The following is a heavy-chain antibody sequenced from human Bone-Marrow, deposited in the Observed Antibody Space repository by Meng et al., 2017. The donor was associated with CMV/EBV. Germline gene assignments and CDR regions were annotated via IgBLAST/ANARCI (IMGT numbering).Heavy chain of an antibody. D-gene: IGHD6-13*01. CDR1: GFTFSSYA. Sequence: GESLKISCAASGFTFSSYAMSWVRQAPGKGLEWVSAISGSGGSTYYADSVKGRSTISRDNSKNTLYLQMNSLRAEDTAVYYCARVGSSSWYRENWFDPWGQGTLVTVSS. V-gene: IGHV3-23*01. J-gene: IGHJ5*02. CDR2: ISGSGGST. CDR3: ARVGSSSWYRENWFDP.